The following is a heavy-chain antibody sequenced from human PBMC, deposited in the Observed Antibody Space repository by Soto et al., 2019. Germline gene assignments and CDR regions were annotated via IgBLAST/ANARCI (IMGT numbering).Heavy chain of an antibody. CDR1: GFTFDDYA. CDR2: ISWDSGSI. V-gene: IGHV3-9*01. Sequence: EVQLVESGGGLVQPGRSLRLSCVASGFTFDDYAMHWVRQVPGKGLEWVAGISWDSGSIGYAGSVKGRCTISRDNAKNSLYLQMNSLRTEDTALYYCVKKVTIFGLITHDAFDIWGQGTMVTVSS. D-gene: IGHD3-3*01. CDR3: VKKVTIFGLITHDAFDI. J-gene: IGHJ3*02.